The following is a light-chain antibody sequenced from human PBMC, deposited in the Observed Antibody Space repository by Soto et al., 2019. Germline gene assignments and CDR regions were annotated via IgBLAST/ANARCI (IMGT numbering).Light chain of an antibody. V-gene: IGLV4-69*01. CDR3: QTWGTGMGV. CDR1: SGHSSYA. J-gene: IGLJ2*01. Sequence: QPVLTQSPSASASLGASVKLTCTLSSGHSSYAIAWHQQQPEKGPRYLMKLNSDGSHSKGDGIPDRFSGSSSGAERYLTNSSLQSEDEADYYCQTWGTGMGVFGGGTKLTVL. CDR2: LNSDGSH.